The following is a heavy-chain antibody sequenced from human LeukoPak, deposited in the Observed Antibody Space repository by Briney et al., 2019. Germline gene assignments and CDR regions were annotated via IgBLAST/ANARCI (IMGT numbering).Heavy chain of an antibody. Sequence: SGGSLRLSCAASGFTFSSYSMNWVRQAPGKGLEWVSSISSSSSYIYYADSVKGRFTISRGNAKNSLYLQMNSLRAEDTAVYYCARDRGSSWYLWFDPWGQGTLVTVSS. CDR2: ISSSSSYI. D-gene: IGHD6-13*01. CDR1: GFTFSSYS. J-gene: IGHJ5*02. V-gene: IGHV3-21*01. CDR3: ARDRGSSWYLWFDP.